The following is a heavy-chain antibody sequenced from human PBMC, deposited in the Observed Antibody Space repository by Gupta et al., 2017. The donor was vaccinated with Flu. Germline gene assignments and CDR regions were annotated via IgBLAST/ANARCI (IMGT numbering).Heavy chain of an antibody. J-gene: IGHJ4*02. CDR2: ISDSSSYK. Sequence: EVQLVASGGGLVKPGGSLRLSCGASGFIFSNYGMTWVRQAPGKGLEWVSSISDSSSYKYYADSVKGRFTISRDNAKNSLYLKMNSLRAEDTAVYYWARHPRGGGGDCCEIDYWGQGTLVTVSS. CDR3: ARHPRGGGGDCCEIDY. V-gene: IGHV3-21*01. CDR1: GFIFSNYG. D-gene: IGHD2-21*02.